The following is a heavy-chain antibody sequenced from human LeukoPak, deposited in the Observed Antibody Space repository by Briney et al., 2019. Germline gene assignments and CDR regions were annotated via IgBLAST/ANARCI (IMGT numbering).Heavy chain of an antibody. Sequence: PGGSVRLSCAASGFTFDDYAMHWVRQAPGKGLEGVAGISWNSGSRLYADSLKGRFTISRDNSKSSLYLQMNSLRAEDTALYSCAKDWNDSSGYIIDYWGKGTLVTVSS. CDR3: AKDWNDSSGYIIDY. D-gene: IGHD3-22*01. J-gene: IGHJ4*02. CDR2: ISWNSGSR. V-gene: IGHV3-9*01. CDR1: GFTFDDYA.